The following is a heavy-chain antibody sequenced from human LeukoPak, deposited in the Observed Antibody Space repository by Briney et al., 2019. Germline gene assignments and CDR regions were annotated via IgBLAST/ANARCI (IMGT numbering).Heavy chain of an antibody. V-gene: IGHV5-51*01. CDR3: ARQEGFSRRWYYY. D-gene: IGHD6-13*01. CDR2: IYPGDSDT. CDR1: GYSFTSYG. Sequence: GESLQISCKGSGYSFTSYGIAWVRQMPGKGLEWMGIIYPGDSDTRYSPSFQGQVTISADKSISTAYLQWSSLKASDTAMYYCARQEGFSRRWYYYWGQGTLVTVSS. J-gene: IGHJ4*02.